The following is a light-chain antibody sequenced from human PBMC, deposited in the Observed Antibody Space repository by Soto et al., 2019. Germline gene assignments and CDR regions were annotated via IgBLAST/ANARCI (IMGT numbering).Light chain of an antibody. CDR3: SSYTSNITPYV. Sequence: QSVLTQPASMSGSPGQSITISCTGTSSDVGGYNFVSWYQQHPGKAPKLMIYHVTNRPSGVSSRFSGSKSGNTASLTISVLQAEDEADYYCSSYTSNITPYVFGTGTKLTVL. J-gene: IGLJ1*01. CDR2: HVT. CDR1: SSDVGGYNF. V-gene: IGLV2-14*01.